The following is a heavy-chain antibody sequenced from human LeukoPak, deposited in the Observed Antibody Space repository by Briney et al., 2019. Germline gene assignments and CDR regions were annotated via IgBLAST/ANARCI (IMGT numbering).Heavy chain of an antibody. CDR2: IIPIFGTA. D-gene: IGHD2-2*01. J-gene: IGHJ5*02. V-gene: IGHV1-69*05. CDR3: ARVRGGRCSSTSCFPRFDP. CDR1: GGTFSSYA. Sequence: VASVKVSCKASGGTFSSYAISWVRQAPGQGLEWMGGIIPIFGTANYAQKFQGRVTITTDESTSTAYMELSSLRSEDTAVYYCARVRGGRCSSTSCFPRFDPWGQGTLVTVSS.